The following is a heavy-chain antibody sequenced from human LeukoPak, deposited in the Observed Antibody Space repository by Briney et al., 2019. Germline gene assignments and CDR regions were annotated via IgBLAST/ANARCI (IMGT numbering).Heavy chain of an antibody. CDR2: ISYDGSNK. J-gene: IGHJ6*03. Sequence: GGSLRLSCAASGFTFSSYGMHWVRQAPGKGLEWVAVISYDGSNKYYADSVKGRFTISRDNSKNTLYLQMNSLRAEDTAVYYCAKDSMAIFGVVPMDVWGKGTTVTVSS. CDR3: AKDSMAIFGVVPMDV. CDR1: GFTFSSYG. V-gene: IGHV3-30*18. D-gene: IGHD3-3*01.